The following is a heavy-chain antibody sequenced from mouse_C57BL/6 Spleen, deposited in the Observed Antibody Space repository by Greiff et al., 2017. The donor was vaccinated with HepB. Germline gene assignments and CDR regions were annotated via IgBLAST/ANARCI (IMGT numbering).Heavy chain of an antibody. D-gene: IGHD2-4*01. J-gene: IGHJ4*01. V-gene: IGHV1-77*01. CDR2: IGPGSGST. Sequence: VQLQQSGAELVKPGASVKISCKASGYTFTDYYIHWVKQRPGQGLEWIGKIGPGSGSTYYNEKFKGKATLTADKSSSTAYMQLSSLTSEDSAVYFCAKVYYDYDEAYYYAMDYWGQGTSVTVSS. CDR1: GYTFTDYY. CDR3: AKVYYDYDEAYYYAMDY.